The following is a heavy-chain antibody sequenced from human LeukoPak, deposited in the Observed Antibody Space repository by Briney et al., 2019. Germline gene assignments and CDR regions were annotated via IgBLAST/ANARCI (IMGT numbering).Heavy chain of an antibody. D-gene: IGHD5-18*01. V-gene: IGHV3-23*01. CDR3: ARGAGYSYGWDY. CDR1: GFTFSSYA. Sequence: GSLRLSCAASGFTFSSYAMSWVRQAPGKGLEWVSAISGSGGSTYYADSVKGRFTISRDNSKNTLYPQMNSLRAEDTAVYYCARGAGYSYGWDYWGQGTLVTASS. CDR2: ISGSGGST. J-gene: IGHJ4*02.